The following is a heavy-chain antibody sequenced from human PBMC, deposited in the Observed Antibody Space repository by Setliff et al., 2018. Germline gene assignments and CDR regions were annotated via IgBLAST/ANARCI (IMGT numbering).Heavy chain of an antibody. CDR2: IQKSGST. CDR1: GVSISSYY. CDR3: ARDNTILGATDH. D-gene: IGHD1-26*01. V-gene: IGHV4-4*08. Sequence: SETLSLTCIVYGVSISSYYWSWIRQPPGKGLESIGYIQKSGSTNYNPSLMSRVTISVDTSTNQFSLRLTSLTAADTAVYFCARDNTILGATDHWGQGTLVTVSS. J-gene: IGHJ4*02.